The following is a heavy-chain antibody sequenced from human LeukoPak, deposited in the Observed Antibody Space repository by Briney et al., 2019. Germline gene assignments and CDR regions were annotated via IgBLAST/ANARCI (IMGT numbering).Heavy chain of an antibody. J-gene: IGHJ4*02. Sequence: PGGSLRLSCAASGFTFSSYSMNWVRQAPGKGLEWVSSISSSSSYIYYADSVKGRFTISRDNAKNSLYLQMNSLRAEDTAVYYCARDFTGVVGYSSGGSCPTLDYWGQGTLVSVSS. V-gene: IGHV3-21*01. CDR3: ARDFTGVVGYSSGGSCPTLDY. CDR1: GFTFSSYS. D-gene: IGHD2-15*01. CDR2: ISSSSSYI.